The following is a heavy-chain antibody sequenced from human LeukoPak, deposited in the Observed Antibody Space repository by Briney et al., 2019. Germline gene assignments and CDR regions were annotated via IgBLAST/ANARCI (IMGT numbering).Heavy chain of an antibody. J-gene: IGHJ4*02. Sequence: PGGSLRLSCAASGFTFNTFAMHWVRQAPGRGLEYVSAISGNGGSIYYAPSVRGRFTISRDNAKNTVDLHMGSLRAEDMAVYYFAGHSRGVGYRGQGTLVTVFS. D-gene: IGHD1-26*01. CDR1: GFTFNTFA. CDR3: AGHSRGVGY. V-gene: IGHV3-64*01. CDR2: ISGNGGSI.